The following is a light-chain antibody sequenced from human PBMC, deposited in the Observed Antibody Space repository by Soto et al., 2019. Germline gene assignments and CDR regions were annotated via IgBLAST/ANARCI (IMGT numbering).Light chain of an antibody. CDR3: SSYTSSSTLALYV. CDR1: SSDVGGYNY. CDR2: DVS. J-gene: IGLJ1*01. Sequence: SALTQPASVSGSPGQSITISCTGTSSDVGGYNYVSWYQQHPGKAPKLMIYDVSNRPSGVSNRFSGSKSGNTASLTISGLQAEDEADYYCSSYTSSSTLALYVFGTGTKATVL. V-gene: IGLV2-14*01.